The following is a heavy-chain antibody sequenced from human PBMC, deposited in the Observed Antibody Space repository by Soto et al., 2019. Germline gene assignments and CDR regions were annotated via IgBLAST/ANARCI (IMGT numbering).Heavy chain of an antibody. D-gene: IGHD6-19*01. J-gene: IGHJ4*02. V-gene: IGHV3-23*01. CDR1: GFTFSRYA. CDR2: ISLGGGSA. Sequence: PGGSLRLSCAASGFTFSRYAMSWVRQSPGKGLEWVSAISLGGGSAYYADSVKGRFTISRDNSKNTLYLQMNSLRAEDTAIYYCAKDAGRWLARDFDYWGQGTQVTVSS. CDR3: AKDAGRWLARDFDY.